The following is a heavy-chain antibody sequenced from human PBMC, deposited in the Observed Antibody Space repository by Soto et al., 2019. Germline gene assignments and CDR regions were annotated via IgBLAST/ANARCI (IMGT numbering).Heavy chain of an antibody. J-gene: IGHJ5*02. CDR3: ARVGRFGEQLVAVPWFDP. D-gene: IGHD6-13*01. CDR1: GGTFSSYA. V-gene: IGHV1-69*13. Sequence: GASVKVSCKASGGTFSSYAISWVRQAPGQGLEWMGGIIPIFGTANYAQKFQGRVTITADESTSTAYMELSSLRSEDTAVYYCARVGRFGEQLVAVPWFDPRGQGTLVTVSS. CDR2: IIPIFGTA.